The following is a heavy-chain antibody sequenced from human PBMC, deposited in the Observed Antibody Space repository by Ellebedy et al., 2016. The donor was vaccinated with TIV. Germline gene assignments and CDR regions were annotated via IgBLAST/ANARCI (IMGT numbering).Heavy chain of an antibody. CDR3: ARGPKRYYFDY. J-gene: IGHJ4*02. CDR2: MSGSGGST. Sequence: GESLKISCAASGFTFSSYAMSWVRQAPGKGLEWVSAMSGSGGSTYYADSVKGRFTISRDNSKNTLYLQMNSLRAEDTAVYYCARGPKRYYFDYWGQGTLVTVSS. CDR1: GFTFSSYA. V-gene: IGHV3-23*01.